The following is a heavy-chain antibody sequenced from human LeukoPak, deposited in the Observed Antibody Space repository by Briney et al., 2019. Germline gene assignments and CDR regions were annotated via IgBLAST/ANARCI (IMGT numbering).Heavy chain of an antibody. J-gene: IGHJ4*02. D-gene: IGHD4-17*01. CDR3: AKESKDSGDYEY. CDR1: GFTFDDYA. V-gene: IGHV3-9*01. Sequence: QPGGSLRLSCAASGFTFDDYAMHWVRQAPGKGLEWVSGISWNSGSIGYAHSVKGRFTISRDNAKNSLYLQMNSLRAEDTALYYCAKESKDSGDYEYWGQGTLVTVSS. CDR2: ISWNSGSI.